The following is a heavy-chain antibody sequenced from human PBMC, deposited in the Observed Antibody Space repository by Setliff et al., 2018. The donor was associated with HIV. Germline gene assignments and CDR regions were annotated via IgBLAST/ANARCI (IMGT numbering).Heavy chain of an antibody. J-gene: IGHJ5*02. Sequence: PSETLSLTCAAYGGSLSGYYWSWIRQTPGKGLEWIGEVHYSGRTAYNPSLQSRVAISVDMYRNQFFLRLTSVTAADTSVYYCARHRAQRGSGTYCDDWFDPWGQGTLVTVSS. CDR3: ARHRAQRGSGTYCDDWFDP. CDR2: VHYSGRT. V-gene: IGHV4-34*01. CDR1: GGSLSGYY. D-gene: IGHD3-10*01.